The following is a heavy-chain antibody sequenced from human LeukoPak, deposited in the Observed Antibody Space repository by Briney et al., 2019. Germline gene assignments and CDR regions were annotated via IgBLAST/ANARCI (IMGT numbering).Heavy chain of an antibody. Sequence: SETLSLTCTVSGGSISSSSYYWGWIRQPPGKGLEWIGSIYYSRSTYYNPSLKSRVTISVDTSKNQFSLKLSSLTAADTAVYYCARDYSGWSNYFGPWGQGTLVTVSS. CDR3: ARDYSGWSNYFGP. CDR2: IYYSRST. J-gene: IGHJ5*02. CDR1: GGSISSSSYY. V-gene: IGHV4-39*02. D-gene: IGHD6-19*01.